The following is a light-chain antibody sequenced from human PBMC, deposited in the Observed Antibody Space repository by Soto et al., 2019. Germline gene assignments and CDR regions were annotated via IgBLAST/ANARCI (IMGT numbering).Light chain of an antibody. CDR3: SSYTSSSTRV. CDR2: DVS. Sequence: QSALTQPASVSGSPGQSITISCTGTSSDVGGYNYLSWYQHHPGKAPKLMIYDVSDRPSGVSNRFSGSESGNTASLTISGLQTEDEADYYCSSYTSSSTRVFGTGTKVTVL. CDR1: SSDVGGYNY. J-gene: IGLJ1*01. V-gene: IGLV2-14*03.